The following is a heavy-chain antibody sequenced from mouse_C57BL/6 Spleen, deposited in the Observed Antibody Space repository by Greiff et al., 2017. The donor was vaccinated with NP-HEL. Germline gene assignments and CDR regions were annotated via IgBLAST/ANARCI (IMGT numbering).Heavy chain of an antibody. V-gene: IGHV1-64*01. Sequence: QVQLQQSGAELVKPGASVKLSCKASGYTFTSYWMHWVKQRPGQGLEWIGMIHPNSGSTNYNEKFKSKATLTVDKSSSTAYMQLSSLTSEDSAVYYCARGHYDYDPFYAMDYWGQGTSVTVSS. CDR2: IHPNSGST. D-gene: IGHD2-4*01. CDR1: GYTFTSYW. CDR3: ARGHYDYDPFYAMDY. J-gene: IGHJ4*01.